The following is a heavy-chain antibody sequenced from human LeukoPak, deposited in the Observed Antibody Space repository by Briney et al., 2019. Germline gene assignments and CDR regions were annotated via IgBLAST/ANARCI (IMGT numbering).Heavy chain of an antibody. CDR1: EYSFTSYW. CDR2: IYPGDSDT. J-gene: IGHJ4*02. Sequence: GESLKISCKGSEYSFTSYWIGWVRQMPGKGLEWMGIIYPGDSDTRYSPSFQGQVTISADKSISTAYLQWSSLKASDTAMYYCARPHYSNPSLFDYWGQGTLVTVSS. CDR3: ARPHYSNPSLFDY. V-gene: IGHV5-51*01. D-gene: IGHD4-11*01.